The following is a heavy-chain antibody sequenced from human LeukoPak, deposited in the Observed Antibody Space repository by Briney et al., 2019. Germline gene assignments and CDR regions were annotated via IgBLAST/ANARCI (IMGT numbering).Heavy chain of an antibody. CDR1: GFTFSSYA. D-gene: IGHD4-17*01. CDR3: AKGTTVTSGYFDY. J-gene: IGHJ4*02. CDR2: ISGSGGST. Sequence: GGSLRLSCAASGFTFSSYAMSWVPRAPGEGLEGVSAISGSGGSTYYADFVKGRFTISRDNSKNTLYLQMNSLRAEDTAVYYCAKGTTVTSGYFDYWGQGTLVTVSS. V-gene: IGHV3-23*01.